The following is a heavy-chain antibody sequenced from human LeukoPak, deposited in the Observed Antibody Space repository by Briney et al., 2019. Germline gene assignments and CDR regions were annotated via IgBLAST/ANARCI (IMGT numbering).Heavy chain of an antibody. J-gene: IGHJ4*02. CDR1: GFTFSRDW. CDR2: INSDGSST. D-gene: IGHD5-18*01. V-gene: IGHV3-74*01. CDR3: ARGKRGYSYGFDY. Sequence: GGSLRLSCAASGFTFSRDWMHWVRQAPGKGLVWVSRINSDGSSTSYADSVKGRFTISRDNAKNTLYLQMNSLRAEDTAVYYCARGKRGYSYGFDYWGQGTLVTVSS.